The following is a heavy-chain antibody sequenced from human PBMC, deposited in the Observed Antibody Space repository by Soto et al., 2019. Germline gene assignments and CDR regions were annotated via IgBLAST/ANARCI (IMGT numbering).Heavy chain of an antibody. V-gene: IGHV3-30-3*01. D-gene: IGHD6-19*01. CDR3: ARESALVPGSSGWLQGLSYYFYGLDV. CDR1: GVTCSSND. CDR2: ISFDGSKK. J-gene: IGHJ6*02. Sequence: GSLRHSCSTSGVTCSSNDLHCFRQDAAGQGDGVALISFDGSKKSYSDPVKGRRTISSANSKNTLYLQVDSLRAEDTAAYYCARESALVPGSSGWLQGLSYYFYGLDVWGQGTTVTVSS.